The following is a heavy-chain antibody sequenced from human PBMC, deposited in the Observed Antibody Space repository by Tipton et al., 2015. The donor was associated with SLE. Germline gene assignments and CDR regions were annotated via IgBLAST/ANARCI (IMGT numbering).Heavy chain of an antibody. D-gene: IGHD2/OR15-2a*01. CDR1: GFTFSAYE. CDR3: AREDFGEAFDI. V-gene: IGHV3-48*03. J-gene: IGHJ3*02. Sequence: SLRLSCAASGFTFSAYEMNWVRQAPGKGLEWVSYISSSGSTVYYADSVKGRSTISRDNAKNSLYLQMSSLRAEDTAVYYCAREDFGEAFDIWGQGTMVTVSS. CDR2: ISSSGSTV.